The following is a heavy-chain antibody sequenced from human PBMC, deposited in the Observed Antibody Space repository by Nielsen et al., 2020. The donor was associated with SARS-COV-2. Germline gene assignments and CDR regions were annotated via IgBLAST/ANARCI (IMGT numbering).Heavy chain of an antibody. CDR2: INPIFGTA. J-gene: IGHJ5*02. CDR3: ARGVDSGSQVGFDP. Sequence: SVKVSCKASGGTFSSYAISWVRQAPGQGLEWMGGINPIFGTANYAQKFQGRVTITADESTSTAYMELSSLRSEDTAVYYCARGVDSGSQVGFDPWGQGTLVTVSS. V-gene: IGHV1-69*13. CDR1: GGTFSSYA. D-gene: IGHD1-26*01.